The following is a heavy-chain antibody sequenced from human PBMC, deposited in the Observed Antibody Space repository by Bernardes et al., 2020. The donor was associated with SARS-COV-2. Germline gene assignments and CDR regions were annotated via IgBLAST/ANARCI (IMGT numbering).Heavy chain of an antibody. D-gene: IGHD3-3*01. J-gene: IGHJ4*02. V-gene: IGHV4-34*01. CDR2: ITHIRST. CDR1: GGSFSDYY. Sequence: SETLSLTCAVYGGSFSDYYWTWIRQPPGKGLEWIGEITHIRSTSFNPSLASRVTISIDTSKNQFSLKVTSVTAADTGVYYCARGRVTIFGILIMLPAAGPLDFWGQGNLVTVSS. CDR3: ARGRVTIFGILIMLPAAGPLDF.